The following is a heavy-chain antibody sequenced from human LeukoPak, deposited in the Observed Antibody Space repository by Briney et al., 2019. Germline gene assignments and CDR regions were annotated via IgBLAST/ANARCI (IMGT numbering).Heavy chain of an antibody. Sequence: GGSLRLSCAASGFSFSTYYVNWVRQAPGKGLEWVSCFSSSSTYIYYADSVRGRFAISRDNAKNSLYLQMNSLRAEDTAVYYCARENHGSFDYWGQGTLVTVSS. V-gene: IGHV3-21*01. CDR1: GFSFSTYY. CDR2: FSSSSTYI. CDR3: ARENHGSFDY. J-gene: IGHJ4*02. D-gene: IGHD1-14*01.